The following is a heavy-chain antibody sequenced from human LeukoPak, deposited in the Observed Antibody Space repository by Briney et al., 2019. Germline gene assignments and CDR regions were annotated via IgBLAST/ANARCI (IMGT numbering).Heavy chain of an antibody. Sequence: SVKVSCKASGGTFSSYAISWVRQAPGQGLEWMGRIIPILGIANYAQKSQGRVTITADKSTSTAYMELSSLRSEDTAVYYCARDLRITMVRGARLNSYYGMDVWGQGTTVTVSS. D-gene: IGHD3-10*01. CDR2: IIPILGIA. J-gene: IGHJ6*02. V-gene: IGHV1-69*04. CDR3: ARDLRITMVRGARLNSYYGMDV. CDR1: GGTFSSYA.